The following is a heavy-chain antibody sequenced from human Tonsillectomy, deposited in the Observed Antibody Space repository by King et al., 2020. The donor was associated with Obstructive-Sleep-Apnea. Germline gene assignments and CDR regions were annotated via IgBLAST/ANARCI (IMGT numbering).Heavy chain of an antibody. V-gene: IGHV3-21*01. Sequence: VQLVESGGGLVNPGGSLRLSCAASGFAFSTYTMNWVRQAPGKGLEWVSSISNSGFFIYYADSVKGRFTISRDNAKTSLYLVLNSLRAEDTAVYYCAKDSYYYDTPREGGDYFDFWGQGTLVTVSS. J-gene: IGHJ4*02. CDR3: AKDSYYYDTPREGGDYFDF. CDR1: GFAFSTYT. CDR2: ISNSGFFI. D-gene: IGHD3-22*01.